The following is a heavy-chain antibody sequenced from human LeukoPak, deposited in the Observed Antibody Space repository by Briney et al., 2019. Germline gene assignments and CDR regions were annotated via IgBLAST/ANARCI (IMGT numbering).Heavy chain of an antibody. CDR3: ARDTYFYDSSPLDH. Sequence: PGRSLRLSCAASGFRFDDHAMHWVRQAPGKGLEWVSGISWNSLSIAYADSVKGRFTISRDNAKNSLYLQMSSLRAEDTALYYCARDTYFYDSSPLDHWGQGTLVTVSS. V-gene: IGHV3-9*01. CDR2: ISWNSLSI. D-gene: IGHD3-22*01. CDR1: GFRFDDHA. J-gene: IGHJ4*02.